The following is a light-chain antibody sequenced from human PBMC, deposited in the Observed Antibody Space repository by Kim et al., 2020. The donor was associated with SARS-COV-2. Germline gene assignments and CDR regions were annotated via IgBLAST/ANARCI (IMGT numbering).Light chain of an antibody. V-gene: IGLV3-1*01. CDR3: QAWDSSTVV. CDR2: QDT. J-gene: IGLJ2*01. CDR1: KWGDKY. Sequence: SYELTQPPSVTVSPGQPASITCSGDKWGDKYACWYQQKPGQSPVLVFYQDTKRPSGIPERFSGSNSGNTATLTISGTQAMDEADYYCQAWDSSTVVFGGGTQLTVL.